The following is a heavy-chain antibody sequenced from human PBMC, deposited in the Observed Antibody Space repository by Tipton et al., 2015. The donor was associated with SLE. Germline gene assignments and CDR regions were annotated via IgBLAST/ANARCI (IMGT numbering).Heavy chain of an antibody. Sequence: SLRLSCAASGFTFRSYALHWVRQAPGRGLEWVAVISLDGSNEYYADSLKGRFTISRDNFKSTLYLQMNSLRADDTAVYYCATQLGMDAFHIWGQGTLVTVSS. D-gene: IGHD7-27*01. V-gene: IGHV3-30*01. CDR1: GFTFRSYA. CDR2: ISLDGSNE. CDR3: ATQLGMDAFHI. J-gene: IGHJ3*02.